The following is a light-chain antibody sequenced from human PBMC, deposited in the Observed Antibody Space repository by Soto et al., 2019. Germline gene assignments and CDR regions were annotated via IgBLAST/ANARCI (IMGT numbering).Light chain of an antibody. Sequence: QSVLTQPPSASGTPGQRVTISCSGSSSNIGSNTVNWYQQLPGTAPKLLIYSDNQRPSGVPDRFSGSKSGTSASLAISGLQSEDEADYYCAAWDDILNGYAFGTATKV. CDR3: AAWDDILNGYA. V-gene: IGLV1-44*01. J-gene: IGLJ1*01. CDR1: SSNIGSNT. CDR2: SDN.